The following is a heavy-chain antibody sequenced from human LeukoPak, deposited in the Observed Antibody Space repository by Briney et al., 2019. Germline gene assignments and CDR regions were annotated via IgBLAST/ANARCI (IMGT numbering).Heavy chain of an antibody. D-gene: IGHD1-26*01. CDR1: GYSISSGYY. V-gene: IGHV4-38-2*02. Sequence: ASETLSLTCTVSGYSISSGYYWGWIRQPPGKGLEWIGSIYHSGSTYYNPSLKSRVTISVDTSKNQFSLKLSSVTAADTAVYYCARGGSYYSYYFDYWGQGTLVTVSS. CDR2: IYHSGST. CDR3: ARGGSYYSYYFDY. J-gene: IGHJ4*02.